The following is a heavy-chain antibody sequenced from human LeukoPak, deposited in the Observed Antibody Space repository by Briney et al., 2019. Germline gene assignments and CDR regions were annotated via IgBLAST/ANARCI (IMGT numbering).Heavy chain of an antibody. D-gene: IGHD3-3*01. J-gene: IGHJ4*02. Sequence: ASVKVSCKASGYNFVDYYMHWVRQAPGQGLEWMGWIHPKSGGTRYVQEFQDRVSMTRDTSISTLYMELNSLRSDDTAVYYCAREGIELDYYDAFDYWGQGALVTVSS. V-gene: IGHV1-2*02. CDR3: AREGIELDYYDAFDY. CDR1: GYNFVDYY. CDR2: IHPKSGGT.